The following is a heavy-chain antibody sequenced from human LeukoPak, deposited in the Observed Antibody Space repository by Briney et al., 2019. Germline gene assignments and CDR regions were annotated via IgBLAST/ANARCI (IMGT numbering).Heavy chain of an antibody. CDR3: ARGYGSGSYLSLDY. J-gene: IGHJ4*02. CDR1: GGSISSGGYY. CDR2: IYYSGST. D-gene: IGHD3-10*01. V-gene: IGHV4-31*03. Sequence: SQTLSLTCTVSGGSISSGGYYWSWLRQHPGKGLEWIGYIYYSGSTYYNPSLKSRVTISVDTSKNQFSLKLSSVTAADTAVYYCARGYGSGSYLSLDYWGQGTLVTVSS.